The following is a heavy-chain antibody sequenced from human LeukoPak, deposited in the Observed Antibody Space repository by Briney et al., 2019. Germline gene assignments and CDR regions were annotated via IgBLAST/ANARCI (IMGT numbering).Heavy chain of an antibody. CDR2: INHSGST. V-gene: IGHV4-4*02. J-gene: IGHJ3*02. CDR3: ARDFEGVATSKPTHDAFDI. Sequence: SETLSLTCAVSGGSSSSSNWWNWVRQPPGKGLEWIGEINHSGSTNYNPSLKSRVTISVDTSKNQFSLKLSSVTAADTAVYYCARDFEGVATSKPTHDAFDIWGQGTMVTVSS. D-gene: IGHD5-12*01. CDR1: GGSSSSSNW.